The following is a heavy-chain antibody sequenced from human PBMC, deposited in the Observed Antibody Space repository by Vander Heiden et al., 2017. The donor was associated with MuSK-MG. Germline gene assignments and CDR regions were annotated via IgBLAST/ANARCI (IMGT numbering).Heavy chain of an antibody. Sequence: QVQLQQWGAGLLRPSETLSLTCAVDGGSFNDDHWNWIRQPPGKGLEWIGEITQSGTTNYSPSLKSRVTMSVDTSKNQFSLRLSSVTAADTAVYYCARSTVVAVSNDYYYYMDVWGKGTTVTVS. CDR2: ITQSGTT. CDR1: GGSFNDDH. CDR3: ARSTVVAVSNDYYYYMDV. V-gene: IGHV4-34*01. D-gene: IGHD2-2*01. J-gene: IGHJ6*03.